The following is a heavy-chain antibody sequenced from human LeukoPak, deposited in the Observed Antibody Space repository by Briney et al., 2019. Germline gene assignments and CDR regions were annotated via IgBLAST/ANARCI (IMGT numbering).Heavy chain of an antibody. D-gene: IGHD2-2*01. CDR3: ARGGVVVTAAKRLHPGHWFDP. CDR1: GGSISSGGYS. CDR2: IYHSGST. V-gene: IGHV4-30-2*01. Sequence: SQTLSLTCAVSGGSISSGGYSWSWLRQPPGKGLEWVRYIYHSGSTYYNPSLKSRVTISVQRSKNQFSLKLSSVTAADTAVYYCARGGVVVTAAKRLHPGHWFDPWGQGTLVTVSS. J-gene: IGHJ5*02.